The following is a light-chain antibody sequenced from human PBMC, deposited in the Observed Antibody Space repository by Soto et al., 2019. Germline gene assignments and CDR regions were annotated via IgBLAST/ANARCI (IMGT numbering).Light chain of an antibody. CDR2: DVS. J-gene: IGLJ2*01. Sequence: QSVLTQPASVSGSPGQSITISCTGTSSDVGGYNYVSWYQQHPGKAPKLVISDVSNRPSGVSNRFSGSKSGNTASLTISGLQVEDEADYYCSSYTSSSTVVFGGGTKLTVL. CDR3: SSYTSSSTVV. V-gene: IGLV2-14*01. CDR1: SSDVGGYNY.